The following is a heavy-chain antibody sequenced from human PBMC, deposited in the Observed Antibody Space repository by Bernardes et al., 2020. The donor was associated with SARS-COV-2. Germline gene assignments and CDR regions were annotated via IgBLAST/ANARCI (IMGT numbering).Heavy chain of an antibody. CDR2: FDPEDGET. CDR1: GYTLTELS. D-gene: IGHD3-10*01. V-gene: IGHV1-24*01. CDR3: ATSSVMVRGVCWFDP. Sequence: ASVKVSCKVSGYTLTELSMHWVRQAPGKGLEWMGGFDPEDGETIYAQKFQGRVTMTEDTSTDTAYMELSSLRSEDTAVYYCATSSVMVRGVCWFDPWGQGTLVTVSS. J-gene: IGHJ5*02.